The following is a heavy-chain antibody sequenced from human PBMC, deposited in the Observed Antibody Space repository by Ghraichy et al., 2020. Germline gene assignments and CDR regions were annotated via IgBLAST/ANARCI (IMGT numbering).Heavy chain of an antibody. J-gene: IGHJ4*02. CDR1: GYTLTELS. V-gene: IGHV1-24*01. Sequence: SVKVSCKVSGYTLTELSMHWVRQAPGKGLEWMGGFDPEDGETIYAQKFQGRVTMTEDTSTDTAYMELSSLRSEDTAVYYCATVGHSSGWYFDYWGQGTLVTVSS. CDR2: FDPEDGET. D-gene: IGHD6-19*01. CDR3: ATVGHSSGWYFDY.